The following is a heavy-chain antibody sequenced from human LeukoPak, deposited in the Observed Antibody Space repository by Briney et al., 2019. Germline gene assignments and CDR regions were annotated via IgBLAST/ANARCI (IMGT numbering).Heavy chain of an antibody. CDR3: AKRNIGNYYYYMDV. J-gene: IGHJ6*03. CDR1: GFTFSDYY. CDR2: IYSGGST. D-gene: IGHD1/OR15-1a*01. Sequence: GGSLRLSCAASGFTFSDYYMSWVRQAPGKGLEWVSVIYSGGSTYYADSVKGRFTISRDNSKNTLYLQMNSLRAEDTAVYYCAKRNIGNYYYYMDVWGKGTTVTVSS. V-gene: IGHV3-66*02.